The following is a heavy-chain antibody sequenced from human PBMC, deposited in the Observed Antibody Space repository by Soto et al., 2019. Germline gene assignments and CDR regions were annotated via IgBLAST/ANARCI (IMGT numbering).Heavy chain of an antibody. J-gene: IGHJ6*03. CDR3: ARASYYSYMDV. V-gene: IGHV4-59*02. CDR2: ISYSGST. CDR1: GGSVTTYS. Sequence: PSETPSLTCTVSGGSVTTYSWGWIRQPPGKELEWVGYISYSGSTNYNPSLKSRVTISRVTSKNQFSLNLVSATAADTAVYYCARASYYSYMDVWGKGTTVTVSS.